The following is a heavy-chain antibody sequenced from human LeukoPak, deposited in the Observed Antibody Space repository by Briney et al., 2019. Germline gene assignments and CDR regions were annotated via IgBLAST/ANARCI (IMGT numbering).Heavy chain of an antibody. J-gene: IGHJ3*02. CDR1: GFTFSSYS. V-gene: IGHV3-21*01. Sequence: GGSLRLSCAASGFTFSSYSMNWVRQAPGKGLEWVSSISSSSSYIYYADSVMGRFTISRDNAKNSLYLQMDSLRAEDTAVYYCARSHPDAFDIWGQGTMVTVSS. CDR3: ARSHPDAFDI. CDR2: ISSSSSYI.